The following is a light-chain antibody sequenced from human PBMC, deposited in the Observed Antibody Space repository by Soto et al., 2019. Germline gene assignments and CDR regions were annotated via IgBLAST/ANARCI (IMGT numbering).Light chain of an antibody. Sequence: SSELTQPPSVSVAPGKTARITCGRNNIGSQSVHWYQQKPGQAPVLVTYYDSDRPSRMPERFTCSNSGNTATLTISGVEAGDEADYYCQVWDGNVDHPDVVFGGGTKLTVL. CDR2: YDS. J-gene: IGLJ2*01. CDR3: QVWDGNVDHPDVV. CDR1: NIGSQS. V-gene: IGLV3-21*04.